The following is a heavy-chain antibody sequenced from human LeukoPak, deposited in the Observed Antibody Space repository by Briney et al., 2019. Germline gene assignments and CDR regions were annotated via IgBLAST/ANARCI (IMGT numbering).Heavy chain of an antibody. J-gene: IGHJ4*02. V-gene: IGHV4-59*12. CDR2: IYHSGHT. CDR1: GGSFSGYY. D-gene: IGHD3-3*01. CDR3: ARVFGVGRTTRKYYFDY. Sequence: SETLSLTCAVYGGSFSGYYWSWIRQPPGKGLEWIGYIYHSGHTMSNPSLKSRVTISIDTSNNQFSLKLSSVTAADTAVYYCARVFGVGRTTRKYYFDYWGQGTLVTVSS.